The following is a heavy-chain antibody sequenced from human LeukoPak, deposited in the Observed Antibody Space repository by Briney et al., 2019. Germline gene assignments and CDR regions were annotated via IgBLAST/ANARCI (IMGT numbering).Heavy chain of an antibody. Sequence: GGSLRLSCAASGFTFSDAWMSWVRQAPGKGLEWVGRIKSKNDGGTTEYAAPVRGRFTISRDDSENTLSLQMNSLKIEDTAVYYRTKVIRGYSGSIDYWGQGTLVSVSS. CDR2: IKSKNDGGTT. CDR3: TKVIRGYSGSIDY. J-gene: IGHJ4*02. D-gene: IGHD5-12*01. CDR1: GFTFSDAW. V-gene: IGHV3-15*01.